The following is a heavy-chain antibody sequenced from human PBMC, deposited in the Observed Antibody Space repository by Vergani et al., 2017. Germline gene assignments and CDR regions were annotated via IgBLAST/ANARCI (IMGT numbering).Heavy chain of an antibody. D-gene: IGHD3-22*01. J-gene: IGHJ4*02. V-gene: IGHV4-59*01. CDR3: ARVPYYYDSRGYYYYFDY. CDR1: GGSISSYY. Sequence: QVQLQESGPGLVKPSETLSLTCTVSGGSISSYYWSWIRQPPGKGLEWIGYIYYSGSTNYNPSLKSRVTISVDTSKNQFSLKLSSVTAADTAVYYCARVPYYYDSRGYYYYFDYWGQGTLVTVSS. CDR2: IYYSGST.